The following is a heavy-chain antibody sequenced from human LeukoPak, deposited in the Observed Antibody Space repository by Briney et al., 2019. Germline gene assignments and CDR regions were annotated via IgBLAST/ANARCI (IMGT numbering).Heavy chain of an antibody. Sequence: ASVKVSCKASGYTFTSYGISWVRQAPGQGLEWMGWISAYNGNTNYAQKLQGRVTMTTDTSTSTAYMELRSLRSGDTAVYYCATAVMITFGGVVPNHYHDAFDIWGQGTMVTVSS. CDR3: ATAVMITFGGVVPNHYHDAFDI. CDR1: GYTFTSYG. V-gene: IGHV1-18*01. D-gene: IGHD3-16*01. CDR2: ISAYNGNT. J-gene: IGHJ3*02.